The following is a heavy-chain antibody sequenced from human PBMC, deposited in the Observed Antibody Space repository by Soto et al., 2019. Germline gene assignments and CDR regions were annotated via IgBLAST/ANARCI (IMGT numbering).Heavy chain of an antibody. V-gene: IGHV3-23*01. J-gene: IGHJ4*02. CDR3: AKLTTIFGVVISYYFDY. D-gene: IGHD3-3*01. Sequence: GGSLRLSCAASGFTFSSYAMSWVRQAPGKGLEWVSAISGSGGSTYYADSVKGRFTISRDNSKNTLYLQMNSLRAEDTAVYYCAKLTTIFGVVISYYFDYWGQGTLVTVSS. CDR2: ISGSGGST. CDR1: GFTFSSYA.